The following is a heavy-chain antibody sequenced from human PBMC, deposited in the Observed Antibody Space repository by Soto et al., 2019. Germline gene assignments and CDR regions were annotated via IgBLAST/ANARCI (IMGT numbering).Heavy chain of an antibody. D-gene: IGHD1-26*01. Sequence: SETLSLTCTVSGGSIGSYYWSWIRQPPGKGLEWIGYIYYSGSTNYNPSLKSRVTISVDTSKNQFSLKLSSVTAADTAVYYSASIPSKVVWEIDYWGQGTLVTVSS. CDR1: GGSIGSYY. J-gene: IGHJ4*02. V-gene: IGHV4-59*01. CDR2: IYYSGST. CDR3: ASIPSKVVWEIDY.